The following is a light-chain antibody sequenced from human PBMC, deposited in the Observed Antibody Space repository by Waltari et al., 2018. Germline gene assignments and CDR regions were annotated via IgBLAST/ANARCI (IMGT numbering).Light chain of an antibody. CDR2: AAS. Sequence: IRITHSPTSLSASTGDRVTTTCRASQGISSYLAWYQQKPGKAPKLLIYAASTLQSGVPSRFSGSGSGTDFTLTISGLQSEDFATYYCQQYYSYPFTFGPGTKVDIK. J-gene: IGKJ3*01. CDR1: QGISSY. CDR3: QQYYSYPFT. V-gene: IGKV1-8*01.